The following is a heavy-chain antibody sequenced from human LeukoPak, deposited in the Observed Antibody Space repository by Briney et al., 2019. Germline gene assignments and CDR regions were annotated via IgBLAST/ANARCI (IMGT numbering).Heavy chain of an antibody. CDR1: GFTFSSYE. V-gene: IGHV3-21*06. CDR3: ARVSTAVSLAIDY. J-gene: IGHJ4*02. Sequence: GGSLRLSCAASGFTFSSYEMNWVRQAPGKGLEWVSVISSSSKYIYYADSVKGRLTISRDNAKNSLYLQMSSLRAEDTAVYYCARVSTAVSLAIDYWGQGTLVTVST. CDR2: ISSSSKYI. D-gene: IGHD6-13*01.